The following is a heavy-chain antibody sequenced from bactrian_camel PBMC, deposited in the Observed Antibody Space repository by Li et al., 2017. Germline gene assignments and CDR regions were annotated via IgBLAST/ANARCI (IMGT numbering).Heavy chain of an antibody. CDR1: GFSFSDYA. CDR2: IRSGGFST. Sequence: DVQLVESGGGLVQPGGSLRLSCSASGFSFSDYAMSWVRQAPGEGLEWVSAIRSGGFSTYYADSVKGRFTISRDNAKNTLYLQLNSLKTEDTAMYYCAKESEAASQLLNEYDFGYWGQGTQVTVS. V-gene: IGHV3S31*01. J-gene: IGHJ6*01. CDR3: AKESEAASQLLNEYDFGY. D-gene: IGHD1*01.